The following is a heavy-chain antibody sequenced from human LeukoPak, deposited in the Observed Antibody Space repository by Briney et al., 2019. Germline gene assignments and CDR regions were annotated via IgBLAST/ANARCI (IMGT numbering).Heavy chain of an antibody. V-gene: IGHV4-30-4*08. CDR1: GGSISSGDYY. D-gene: IGHD2-2*01. Sequence: PSETLSLTCTVSGGSISSGDYYWSWIRQPPGKGLEWIGYIYYSGSTYYNPSLKSRVTISVDTSKSQFSLKLSSVTAADTAVYYCARVARYCSSTSCWDWGQGTLVTVSS. J-gene: IGHJ4*02. CDR3: ARVARYCSSTSCWD. CDR2: IYYSGST.